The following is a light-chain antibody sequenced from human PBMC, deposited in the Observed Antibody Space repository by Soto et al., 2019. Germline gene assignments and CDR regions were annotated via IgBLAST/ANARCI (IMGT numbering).Light chain of an antibody. CDR2: DAS. V-gene: IGKV3-11*01. CDR1: QSVTTY. J-gene: IGKJ3*01. Sequence: EVVLTQSPATLSLSPGERATLSCTASQSVTTYLAWYQQKPGQAPRLLIYDASTRATGIPARFSGSGSGTDFTLTISSLEPEDCAVYYCQQRSNWPPGVTFGPGTKVDIK. CDR3: QQRSNWPPGVT.